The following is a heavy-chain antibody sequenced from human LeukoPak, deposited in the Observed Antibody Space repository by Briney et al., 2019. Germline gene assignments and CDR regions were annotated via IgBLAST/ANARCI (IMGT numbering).Heavy chain of an antibody. CDR1: GFTFSSYS. CDR3: AKDGSVGAHDPFQH. CDR2: ISSSSSYI. D-gene: IGHD3-16*01. J-gene: IGHJ1*01. Sequence: GGSLRLSCAASGFTFSSYSMNWVRQAPGKGLEWVSSISSSSSYIYYADSVKGRFTISRDNAKNSLYLQMNSLRAEDTAVYYCAKDGSVGAHDPFQHWGQGTLVTVSS. V-gene: IGHV3-21*01.